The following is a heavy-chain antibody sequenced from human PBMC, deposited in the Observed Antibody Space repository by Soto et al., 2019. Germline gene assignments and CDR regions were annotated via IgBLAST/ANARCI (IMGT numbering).Heavy chain of an antibody. Sequence: ASVKVSCKASGYLFTSYYIHWARQAPGQGLDWMGLINPNSGTTTYAQKFQGRVTMTRDTSTRTVYMELSSLRSDDTDICYSATPDYDSGAPLYYYALDVWGPGTTVTVSS. CDR3: ATPDYDSGAPLYYYALDV. V-gene: IGHV1-46*01. CDR2: INPNSGTT. J-gene: IGHJ6*02. CDR1: GYLFTSYY. D-gene: IGHD3-16*01.